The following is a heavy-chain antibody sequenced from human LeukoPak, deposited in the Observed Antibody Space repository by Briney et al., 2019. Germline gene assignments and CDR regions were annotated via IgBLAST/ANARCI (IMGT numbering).Heavy chain of an antibody. D-gene: IGHD6-13*01. Sequence: GASVKVSCKASGYTFTDYYIHWVRQAPGQGLEWMAWMNPNSGGTSYAQKFQGRVTMTRDTSISTAYMELSSLRSEDTAVYYCARVGDSSRLGEPTDPWGQGTLVSVSS. V-gene: IGHV1-2*02. CDR1: GYTFTDYY. CDR2: MNPNSGGT. J-gene: IGHJ5*02. CDR3: ARVGDSSRLGEPTDP.